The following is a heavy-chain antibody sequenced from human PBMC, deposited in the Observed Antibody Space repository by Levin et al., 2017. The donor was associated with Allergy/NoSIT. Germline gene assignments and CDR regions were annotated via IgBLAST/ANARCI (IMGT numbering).Heavy chain of an antibody. Sequence: GSLRLSCEASGFTFSGHWMHWVLQAPGKGLVWVSHISPDGRDISYADSVKGRFTMSRDNAKKTLYLQLNSLRAEDTAVYYCTRGGSNYNIDYWGQGILVTVSS. J-gene: IGHJ4*02. CDR2: ISPDGRDI. CDR1: GFTFSGHW. CDR3: TRGGSNYNIDY. V-gene: IGHV3-74*01. D-gene: IGHD1-1*01.